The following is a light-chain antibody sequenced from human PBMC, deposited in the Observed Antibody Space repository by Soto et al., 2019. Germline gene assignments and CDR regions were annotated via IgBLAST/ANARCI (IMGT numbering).Light chain of an antibody. CDR2: LDSDGSH. V-gene: IGLV4-69*01. CDR1: SGHSTYA. Sequence: QLVLTQSPSASASLGASVKLTCTLSSGHSTYAIAWHQQQPEKGPRYLMKLDSDGSHSKGDGIPDRFSGSSSGAERYLTISSLQSEDEADYYCQTWATVPDWVFDGGTKLTVL. J-gene: IGLJ3*02. CDR3: QTWATVPDWV.